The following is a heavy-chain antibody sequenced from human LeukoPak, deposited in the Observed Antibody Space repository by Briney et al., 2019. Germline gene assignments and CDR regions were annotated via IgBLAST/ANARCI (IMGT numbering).Heavy chain of an antibody. V-gene: IGHV1-2*02. Sequence: GASVKVSCKASGYTFSNYYMHWVRQAPGQGLEWMGWINPNSGGTNSAQKLQGRVTMTRDTSISTAYMELSRLRSDDTAVYYCARTRRFGSSWLGGAFDIWDQGTMVTVSS. CDR3: ARTRRFGSSWLGGAFDI. D-gene: IGHD6-13*01. J-gene: IGHJ3*02. CDR1: GYTFSNYY. CDR2: INPNSGGT.